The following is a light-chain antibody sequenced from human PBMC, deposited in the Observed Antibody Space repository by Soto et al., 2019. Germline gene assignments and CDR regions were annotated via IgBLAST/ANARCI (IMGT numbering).Light chain of an antibody. CDR3: SSYTSSSTLYV. CDR1: SSDVGGYNY. J-gene: IGLJ1*01. CDR2: EVS. V-gene: IGLV2-14*01. Sequence: SVLTQPASVSGSPGQSIIISCTGTSSDVGGYNYVSWYQQHPGKAPKLMIYEVSNRPSGVSNRFSGSKSGNTASLTISGLQAEDEADYYCSSYTSSSTLYVFGTGTKVTVL.